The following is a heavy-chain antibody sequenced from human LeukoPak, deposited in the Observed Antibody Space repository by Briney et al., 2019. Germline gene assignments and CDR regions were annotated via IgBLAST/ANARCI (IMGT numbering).Heavy chain of an antibody. CDR1: GGSISSSSYY. Sequence: SETLSLTCTVSGGSISSSSYYWSWIRQPPGKGLEWIGEINHSGSTNYNPSLKSRVTISVDTSKNQFSLKLSSVTAADTAVYYCARHVKWLVGGFDYWGQGTLVTVSS. V-gene: IGHV4-39*01. J-gene: IGHJ4*02. D-gene: IGHD6-19*01. CDR3: ARHVKWLVGGFDY. CDR2: INHSGST.